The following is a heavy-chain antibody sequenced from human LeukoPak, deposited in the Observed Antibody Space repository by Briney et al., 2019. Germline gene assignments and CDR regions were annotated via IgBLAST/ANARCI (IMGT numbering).Heavy chain of an antibody. CDR1: GGTFSSYA. CDR3: ARGPGSGDRFDY. J-gene: IGHJ4*02. Sequence: ASVKVSCKASGGTFSSYAISWVRQAPGQGLEWMGGIIPIFGTANYAQKFQGRVTITADKSTSTAYMELSSLRSEDTAVYYCARGPGSGDRFDYWGQGTLVTVSS. D-gene: IGHD3-10*01. CDR2: IIPIFGTA. V-gene: IGHV1-69*06.